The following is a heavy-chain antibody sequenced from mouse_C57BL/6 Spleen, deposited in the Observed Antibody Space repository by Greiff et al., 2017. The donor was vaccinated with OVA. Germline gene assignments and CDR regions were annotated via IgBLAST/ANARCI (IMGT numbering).Heavy chain of an antibody. J-gene: IGHJ4*01. Sequence: QVHVKQPGAELVMPGASVKLSCKASGYTFTSYWMHWVKQRPGQGLEWIGEIDPSDSYTNYNQKFKGKSTLTVDKSSSTAYMQLSSLTSEDSAVYYCARLRLYAMDYWGQGTSVTVSS. D-gene: IGHD1-2*01. CDR1: GYTFTSYW. V-gene: IGHV1-69*01. CDR3: ARLRLYAMDY. CDR2: IDPSDSYT.